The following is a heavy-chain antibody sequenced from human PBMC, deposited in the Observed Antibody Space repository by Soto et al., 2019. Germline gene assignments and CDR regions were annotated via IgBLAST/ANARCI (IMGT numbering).Heavy chain of an antibody. J-gene: IGHJ2*01. CDR3: ARSPILSGDYDPGYFDL. V-gene: IGHV4-30-4*02. CDR2: IYYTGST. Sequence: SETLSLTCTVSGGSISSGDYYRSWIRQPPGKGLEGIGYIYYTGSTYDNPSLKSRVTISVDTSKNPITLNLRSVTAADTAVYDCARSPILSGDYDPGYFDLWGRGTLVTVSS. D-gene: IGHD4-17*01. CDR1: GGSISSGDYY.